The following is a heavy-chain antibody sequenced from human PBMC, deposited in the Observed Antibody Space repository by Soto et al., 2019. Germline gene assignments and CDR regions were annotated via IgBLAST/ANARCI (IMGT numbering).Heavy chain of an antibody. CDR1: GGTFSNYA. Sequence: SVKVSCKASGGTFSNYAISWVRQAPGQGLEWMGGTNPMFGTANYAQKFQGRVTNTADEPTSTATMELSSLRSDDTAVYYCARGRYGSGTYHLFDNWGQGTLVTVSS. CDR3: ARGRYGSGTYHLFDN. J-gene: IGHJ4*01. D-gene: IGHD3-10*01. CDR2: TNPMFGTA. V-gene: IGHV1-69*13.